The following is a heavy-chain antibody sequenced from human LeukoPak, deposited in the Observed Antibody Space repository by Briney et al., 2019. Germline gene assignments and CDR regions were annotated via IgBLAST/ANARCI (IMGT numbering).Heavy chain of an antibody. Sequence: GGSLRLSCAASGFTFRNFGMHWVRQAPGKGLEWVALIWYDGSNKHHADSVRGRFTISRDNSKNTLYVQMNSLRADDTAVYYCARASTWVPGEDRSGYYYPYAFDLWGQGTMVTVSS. J-gene: IGHJ3*01. CDR1: GFTFRNFG. CDR3: ARASTWVPGEDRSGYYYPYAFDL. D-gene: IGHD3-22*01. V-gene: IGHV3-30*02. CDR2: IWYDGSNK.